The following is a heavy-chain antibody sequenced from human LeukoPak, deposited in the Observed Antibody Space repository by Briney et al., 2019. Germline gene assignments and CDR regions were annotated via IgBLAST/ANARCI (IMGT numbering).Heavy chain of an antibody. CDR3: AAAKYSSGWYNIHN. J-gene: IGHJ4*02. CDR2: IVVGSGNT. Sequence: GASVKVPCKASGFTFTSSAMQWVRQARGQRLEWIGWIVVGSGNTNYAQKFQERVTITRDMSTSTAYMELSSLRSEDTAVYYCAAAKYSSGWYNIHNWGQGTLVTVSS. CDR1: GFTFTSSA. D-gene: IGHD6-19*01. V-gene: IGHV1-58*02.